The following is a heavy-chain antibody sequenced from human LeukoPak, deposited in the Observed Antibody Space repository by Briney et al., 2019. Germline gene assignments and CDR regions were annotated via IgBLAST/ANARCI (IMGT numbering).Heavy chain of an antibody. CDR1: GFTFSSYG. CDR2: ISGSGGNT. Sequence: GGSLRLSCAAAGFTFSSYGMSWVRQAPGKGLEWVSAISGSGGNTYYADSVKGRFTISRDNSKNTLYLQMNSLRAEDTAVYYCAKDREWLGLIVDYWGQGTLVTVSS. V-gene: IGHV3-23*01. CDR3: AKDREWLGLIVDY. D-gene: IGHD6-19*01. J-gene: IGHJ4*02.